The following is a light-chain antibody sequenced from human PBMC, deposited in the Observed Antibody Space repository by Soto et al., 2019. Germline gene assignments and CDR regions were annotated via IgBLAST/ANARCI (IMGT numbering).Light chain of an antibody. CDR3: MQALQTPYT. Sequence: DIVMTQSPLSLPVTPGEPASISCRSSQSLLHSNGYNYLDWYLQKPGQSPQLLIYLGYNRASGVPDRFSGSGSGTDITLKISRVEAEDVGVYYCMQALQTPYTFGQGTKLEIK. CDR1: QSLLHSNGYNY. J-gene: IGKJ2*01. V-gene: IGKV2-28*01. CDR2: LGY.